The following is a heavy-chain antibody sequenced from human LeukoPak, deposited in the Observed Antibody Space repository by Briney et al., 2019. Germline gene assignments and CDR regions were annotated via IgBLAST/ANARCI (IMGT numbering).Heavy chain of an antibody. CDR2: ISHDGRTK. CDR3: ARPSPPGDGYNPPDH. Sequence: PGKSLTLSCVVSGFNFDNFAMHWVRQPLGKGLEWVAVISHDGRTKYYADSMKGRITISRDNSKNTLFLQMSNLRSEDTAVYFCARPSPPGDGYNPPDHWGQGTLVTVSS. D-gene: IGHD5-24*01. V-gene: IGHV3-30*04. CDR1: GFNFDNFA. J-gene: IGHJ4*02.